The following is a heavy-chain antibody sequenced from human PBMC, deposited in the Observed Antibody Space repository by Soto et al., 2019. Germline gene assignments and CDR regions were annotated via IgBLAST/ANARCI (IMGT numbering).Heavy chain of an antibody. CDR3: ARDRGNQLWNYAPDAFDI. CDR2: ISSSSSTI. CDR1: GFTFSSYS. D-gene: IGHD1-7*01. V-gene: IGHV3-48*02. Sequence: EVQLVESGGGLVQPGGSLRLSCAASGFTFSSYSMNWVRQAPGKGLEWVSYISSSSSTIYYADSVKGRFTISRDNAKNSLYLQMNSLRDEDTAVYYCARDRGNQLWNYAPDAFDIWGQGTMVTVSS. J-gene: IGHJ3*02.